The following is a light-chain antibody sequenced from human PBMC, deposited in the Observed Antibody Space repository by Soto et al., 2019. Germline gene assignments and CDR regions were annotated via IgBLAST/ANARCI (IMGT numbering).Light chain of an antibody. V-gene: IGLV2-23*02. CDR3: CSFGGSGYV. CDR2: EVT. Sequence: QSALTQPASVSGSPGQSITISCSGTTSDVGIVSWYQHHPGKAPKLMIHEVTKRPSGVSDRFPGSKSGNSASLTISGLQVEDEADYLCCSFGGSGYVFGTGTKVTVL. CDR1: TSDVGI. J-gene: IGLJ1*01.